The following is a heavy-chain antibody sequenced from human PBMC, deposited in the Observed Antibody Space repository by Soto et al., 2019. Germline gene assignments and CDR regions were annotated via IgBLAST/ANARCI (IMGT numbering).Heavy chain of an antibody. V-gene: IGHV3-73*01. CDR3: TSQAAIIAAAGTRYYYYGMDV. Sequence: LRLSFAASGFTFSGSAMHWVRQASGKGLEWVGRIRSKANSYATAYAASVKGRFTISRDDSKNTAYLQMNSLKTEDTAVYYCTSQAAIIAAAGTRYYYYGMDVWGQGTTVTVSS. CDR2: IRSKANSYAT. CDR1: GFTFSGSA. J-gene: IGHJ6*02. D-gene: IGHD6-13*01.